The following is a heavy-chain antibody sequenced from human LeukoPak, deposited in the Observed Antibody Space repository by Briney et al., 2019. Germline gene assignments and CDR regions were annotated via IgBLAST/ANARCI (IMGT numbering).Heavy chain of an antibody. Sequence: GGSLRLSCAVSGLTFSSYGMSWVRQAPGKGLEWVSAISDSGSDTYYADSVKGRFTISKDNSKNTLYLRMNSLRADDTAVYYCAKRVPYSRASVYFDYWGQGALVTVSS. CDR1: GLTFSSYG. D-gene: IGHD6-13*01. J-gene: IGHJ4*02. CDR2: ISDSGSDT. V-gene: IGHV3-23*01. CDR3: AKRVPYSRASVYFDY.